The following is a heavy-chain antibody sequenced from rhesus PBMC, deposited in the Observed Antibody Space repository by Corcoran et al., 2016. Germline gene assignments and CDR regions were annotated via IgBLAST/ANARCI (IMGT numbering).Heavy chain of an antibody. CDR3: ARGSNSNHPYFEF. J-gene: IGHJ1*01. CDR2: IRESSGTT. Sequence: QVQLQESGPGLVKPSETLSLSCAVSGDSISRGYYWAWIRQPPGTGLEFVGYIRESSGTTYYNPSLESRVAISIDTSKHQFSLKLSSVTAADTAVYYCARGSNSNHPYFEFWGQGALVTVSS. D-gene: IGHD4-23*01. CDR1: GDSISRGYY. V-gene: IGHV4-99*02.